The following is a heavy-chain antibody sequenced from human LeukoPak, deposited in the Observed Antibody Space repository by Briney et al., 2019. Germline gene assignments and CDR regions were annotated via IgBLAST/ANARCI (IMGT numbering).Heavy chain of an antibody. J-gene: IGHJ4*02. CDR1: GYTFTRYD. V-gene: IGHV1-8*03. CDR2: MNPNSGNT. Sequence: GASVKVSCKASGYTFTRYDINWVRQATGQGLEWMGWMNPNSGNTGYAQKFQGRVTITRNTSISTAYMELSNLRAEDTAVYYCARAVGVSADYWGQGTLVTVSS. D-gene: IGHD3-22*01. CDR3: ARAVGVSADY.